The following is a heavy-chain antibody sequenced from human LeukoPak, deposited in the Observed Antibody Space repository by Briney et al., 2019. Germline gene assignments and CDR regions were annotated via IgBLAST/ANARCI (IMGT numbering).Heavy chain of an antibody. V-gene: IGHV3-30-3*01. CDR3: ARQGEIYYYGSGSYSYDAFDI. J-gene: IGHJ3*02. CDR2: ISYDGSNK. Sequence: PGGSLRLSCAASGFTFSSYAMHWVRQAPGKGLEWVAVISYDGSNKYYADSVKGRFTISRDNSKNTLYLQMNSLRAEDTAVYYCARQGEIYYYGSGSYSYDAFDIWGQGTMVTVSS. D-gene: IGHD3-10*01. CDR1: GFTFSSYA.